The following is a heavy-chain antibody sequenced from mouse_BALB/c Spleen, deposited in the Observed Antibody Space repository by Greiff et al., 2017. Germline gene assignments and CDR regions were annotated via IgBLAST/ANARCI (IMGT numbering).Heavy chain of an antibody. CDR3: ARFYYDYGTFFDY. D-gene: IGHD2-4*01. J-gene: IGHJ2*01. Sequence: EVQLVESGGGLVKPGGSLKLSCAASGFTFSSYTMSWVRQTPEKRLEWVATISSGGGKTYYPDSVKGRFTISRDNAKNNLYLQMSSLRSEDTALYYCARFYYDYGTFFDYWGQGTTLTVSS. CDR1: GFTFSSYT. V-gene: IGHV5-9*03. CDR2: ISSGGGKT.